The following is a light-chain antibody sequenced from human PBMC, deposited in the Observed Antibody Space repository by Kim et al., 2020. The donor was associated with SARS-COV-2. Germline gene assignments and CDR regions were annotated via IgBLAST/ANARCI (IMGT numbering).Light chain of an antibody. Sequence: SYELTQPTSLSAAPGPTATITCGVDNIGGLSVHWYQQKPGQAPLLVMYYSKDRPSGIPERFSGSSFGDTATLTISRVEAGDEADYYCQVWISGIDHTVVFGGGTQLTVL. CDR1: NIGGLS. CDR2: YSK. CDR3: QVWISGIDHTVV. J-gene: IGLJ3*02. V-gene: IGLV3-21*04.